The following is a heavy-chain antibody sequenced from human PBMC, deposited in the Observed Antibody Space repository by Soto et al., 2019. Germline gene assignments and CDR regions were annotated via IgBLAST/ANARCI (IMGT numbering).Heavy chain of an antibody. V-gene: IGHV3-30-3*01. Sequence: PGGSLRLSCAASGFTFISYAMHWGRQAPGKGLEWVAVISYDGSNKYYADSVKGRFTISRDNSKNTLYLQMNSLRAEDTAVYYCARAGGSSRRGYFDYWGQGTLVTVSS. CDR1: GFTFISYA. CDR3: ARAGGSSRRGYFDY. CDR2: ISYDGSNK. D-gene: IGHD1-26*01. J-gene: IGHJ4*02.